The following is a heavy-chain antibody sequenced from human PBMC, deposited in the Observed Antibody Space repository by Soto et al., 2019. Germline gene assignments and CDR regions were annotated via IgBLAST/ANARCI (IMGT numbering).Heavy chain of an antibody. D-gene: IGHD3-16*01. J-gene: IGHJ4*02. V-gene: IGHV1-18*01. Sequence: ASVKVSCKASGYSFTSYGISWVRQAPGQGLEWMGWISAYNGNTNYAQKLQGRVTMTTDTSTNTAYMELWSLRSDDTAVYYCARDYVGTNIDYWGQGTLVTVSS. CDR1: GYSFTSYG. CDR2: ISAYNGNT. CDR3: ARDYVGTNIDY.